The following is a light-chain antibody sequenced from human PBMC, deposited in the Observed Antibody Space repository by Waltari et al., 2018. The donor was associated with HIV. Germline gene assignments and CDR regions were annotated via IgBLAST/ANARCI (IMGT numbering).Light chain of an antibody. J-gene: IGKJ1*01. Sequence: AIRMTQSPSSFSASTGDKVTITCRASQDVSTYFAWYEQKPGNAPKLLIYTASTLQSGVPSRFSGSGSGTDFSPTINCLQREDCATYYCQQYYDYARTFGQGTNVEIK. CDR1: QDVSTY. CDR3: QQYYDYART. V-gene: IGKV1-8*01. CDR2: TAS.